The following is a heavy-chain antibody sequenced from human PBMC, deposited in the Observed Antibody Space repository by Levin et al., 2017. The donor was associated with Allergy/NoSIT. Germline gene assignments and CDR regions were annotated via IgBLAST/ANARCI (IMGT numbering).Heavy chain of an antibody. Sequence: SETLSLTCTVSGGSISSSSYYWGWIRQPPGKGLEWIGNIYYSGSTYYNPSLRSRVSISVDTSKNQFSLKVSSVTAADTAVYYCARDEMVHEIQYYDGIDVWGQGTTVTVSS. D-gene: IGHD2-8*01. V-gene: IGHV4-39*07. J-gene: IGHJ6*02. CDR3: ARDEMVHEIQYYDGIDV. CDR2: IYYSGST. CDR1: GGSISSSSYY.